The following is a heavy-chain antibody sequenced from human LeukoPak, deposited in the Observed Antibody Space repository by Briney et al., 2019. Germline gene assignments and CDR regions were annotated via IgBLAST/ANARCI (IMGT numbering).Heavy chain of an antibody. D-gene: IGHD6-13*01. CDR3: LVAAAALGSQH. Sequence: SETLSLTCAVNGGSFTGLYWNWIRQPPGKGLEWIGEINHSGRTSYNPSLKTRATISVETSSDQFSLKLSSITAADTAVYYCLVAAAALGSQHWGQGTLVTVSS. V-gene: IGHV4-34*01. CDR2: INHSGRT. J-gene: IGHJ1*01. CDR1: GGSFTGLY.